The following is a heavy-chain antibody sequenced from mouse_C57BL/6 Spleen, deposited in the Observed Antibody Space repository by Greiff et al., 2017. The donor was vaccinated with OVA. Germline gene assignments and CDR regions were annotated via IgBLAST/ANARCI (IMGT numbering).Heavy chain of an antibody. CDR2: IHPSSGST. V-gene: IGHV1-64*01. CDR3: ASSYYGSSYDYFDY. D-gene: IGHD1-1*01. J-gene: IGHJ2*01. Sequence: QVQLQQPGAELVKPGASVKLSCKASGYTFTSYWMHWVKQRPGQGLEWIGMIHPSSGSTNYNEKFKSKATLTADKSSSTAYMQLSSLTSEDSAGEYCASSYYGSSYDYFDYWGQGTTLTVSS. CDR1: GYTFTSYW.